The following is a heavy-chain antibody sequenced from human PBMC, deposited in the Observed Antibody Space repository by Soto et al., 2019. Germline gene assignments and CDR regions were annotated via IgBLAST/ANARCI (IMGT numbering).Heavy chain of an antibody. V-gene: IGHV3-30-3*01. CDR3: ARDLSRGCCTRGYYYGMDV. D-gene: IGHD2-2*02. J-gene: IGHJ6*02. Sequence: QVQLVESGGGVVQPGRSLRLSCAASGFTFSSYAMHWVRQAPGKGLEWVPVISYDGSNKYYADSVKGRFTISRDNSKNTLYLQMNSLGAEDTSVYYCARDLSRGCCTRGYYYGMDVWGQGTTVTVSS. CDR1: GFTFSSYA. CDR2: ISYDGSNK.